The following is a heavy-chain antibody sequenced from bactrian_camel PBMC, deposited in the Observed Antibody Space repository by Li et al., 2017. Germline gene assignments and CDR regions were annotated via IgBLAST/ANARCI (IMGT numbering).Heavy chain of an antibody. CDR2: IDNDGTT. CDR3: AAAKGLPDLLRGGYLSARSYNY. D-gene: IGHD3*01. V-gene: IGHV3S53*01. Sequence: QVQLVESGGGSVQAGGSLRLSCQLAGVTNANMCAGWFRQAPGMEREGVAFIDNDGTTTYADSVEGRFTISHDNAKNTLYLQMNSLKPEDTAIYYCAAAKGLPDLLRGGYLSARSYNYWGRGTQVTVS. CDR1: GVTNANMC. J-gene: IGHJ4*01.